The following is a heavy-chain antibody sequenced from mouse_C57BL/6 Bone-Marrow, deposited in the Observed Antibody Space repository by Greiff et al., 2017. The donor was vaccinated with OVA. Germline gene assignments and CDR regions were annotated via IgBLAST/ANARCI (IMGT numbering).Heavy chain of an antibody. Sequence: QVQLQQSGPELVKPGASVKISCKASGYAFSSSWMNWVKQRPGKGLEWIGRIYPGDGDTNYNGKFKGKATLTADKSSSTAYMQLSSLTSEDSAVYFCATGYGYDWYFDVWGTGTTVTVSS. CDR3: ATGYGYDWYFDV. J-gene: IGHJ1*03. D-gene: IGHD2-2*01. V-gene: IGHV1-82*01. CDR2: IYPGDGDT. CDR1: GYAFSSSW.